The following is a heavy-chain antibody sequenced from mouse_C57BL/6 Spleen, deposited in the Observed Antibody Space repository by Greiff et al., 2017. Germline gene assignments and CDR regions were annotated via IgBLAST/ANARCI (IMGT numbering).Heavy chain of an antibody. Sequence: VQLQQSGPELVKPGASVKISCKASGYSFTGYYMNWVKQSPEKSLEWIGEINPSTGGTTYNQKFKAKATLTVDKSSSTAYMQLKSPTSEDSAVYYCARGHYYGSSGAYWGQGTTLTVSS. V-gene: IGHV1-42*01. CDR2: INPSTGGT. CDR1: GYSFTGYY. D-gene: IGHD1-1*01. CDR3: ARGHYYGSSGAY. J-gene: IGHJ2*01.